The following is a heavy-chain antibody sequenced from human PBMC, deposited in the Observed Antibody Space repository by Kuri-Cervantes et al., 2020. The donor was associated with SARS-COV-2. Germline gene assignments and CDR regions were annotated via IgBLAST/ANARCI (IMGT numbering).Heavy chain of an antibody. CDR2: IFPLFGTL. Sequence: SVKVSCKTSGDSFSNYGISWVRQAPGQGLEWVGGIFPLFGTLNYAQKFQGRVTITADKSTSTAYMELSSLRSEDTAVYYCAREYSSSWYARPDYYYGMDVWGQGTTVTVSS. J-gene: IGHJ6*02. D-gene: IGHD6-13*01. CDR3: AREYSSSWYARPDYYYGMDV. CDR1: GDSFSNYG. V-gene: IGHV1-69*06.